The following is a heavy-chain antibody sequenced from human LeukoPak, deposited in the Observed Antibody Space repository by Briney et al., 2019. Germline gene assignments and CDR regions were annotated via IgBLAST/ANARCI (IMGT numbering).Heavy chain of an antibody. CDR2: TYYRSKWYN. Sequence: PSQTLSLTCAISGDSVSSNSAAWNWIRQSPSRGLEWLGRTYYRSKWYNDYAVSVKSRITINPDTSKNQFSLQLNSVTPEDTAVYYCARVVYYGDYVYYYYGMDVWGQGTTVTVSS. V-gene: IGHV6-1*01. CDR3: ARVVYYGDYVYYYYGMDV. CDR1: GDSVSSNSAA. J-gene: IGHJ6*02. D-gene: IGHD4-17*01.